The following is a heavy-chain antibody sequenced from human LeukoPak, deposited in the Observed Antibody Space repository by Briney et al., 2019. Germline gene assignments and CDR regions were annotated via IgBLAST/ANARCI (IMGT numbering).Heavy chain of an antibody. V-gene: IGHV3-33*01. D-gene: IGHD3-10*01. J-gene: IGHJ6*03. CDR2: IWYDGSNK. CDR1: GFTFSSYG. Sequence: GGSLRLSCAASGFTFSSYGMHWVRQAPGKGLESVALIWYDGSNKYYADSVKGRFTISRDNSKNALYLQMNSLRAEDTAVYYCARGEVTMVRGVITLIYYYYMDVWGKGTTVTVSS. CDR3: ARGEVTMVRGVITLIYYYYMDV.